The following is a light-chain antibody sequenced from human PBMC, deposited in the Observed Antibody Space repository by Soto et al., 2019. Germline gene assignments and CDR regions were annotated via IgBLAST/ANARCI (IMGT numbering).Light chain of an antibody. CDR2: DVG. Sequence: QSALTQPASVSGSPGESITISCTGTSSDVGGYNSVSWYQHHPGKAPKLIRYDVGDRSAGVSYRFSGSKSGNTASLTISGLQAADEADYFCSSFTSSMTNVFGSGTKVTVL. V-gene: IGLV2-14*03. CDR1: SSDVGGYNS. CDR3: SSFTSSMTNV. J-gene: IGLJ1*01.